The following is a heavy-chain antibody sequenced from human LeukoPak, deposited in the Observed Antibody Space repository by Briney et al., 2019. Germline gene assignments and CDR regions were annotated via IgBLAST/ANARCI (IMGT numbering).Heavy chain of an antibody. CDR3: ARDNATNRRDGYNFLAY. CDR2: IIPMFGTA. V-gene: IGHV1-69*01. CDR1: VGTFSSYA. Sequence: SVKVSRKASVGTFSSYAISWVRQAPGQGLEWMGGIIPMFGTANYAQKFQGIVTITADESTSTAYMELSSLRSEDTAVYYCARDNATNRRDGYNFLAYWRQGTLVTVSS. D-gene: IGHD5-24*01. J-gene: IGHJ4*02.